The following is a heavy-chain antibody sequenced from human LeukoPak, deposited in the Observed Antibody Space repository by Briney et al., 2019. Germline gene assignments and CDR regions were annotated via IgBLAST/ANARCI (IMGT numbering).Heavy chain of an antibody. V-gene: IGHV3-7*01. CDR2: IKQDGSEK. CDR1: GFTFSSYE. D-gene: IGHD3-3*01. Sequence: PGGSLRLSCAASGFTFSSYEMNWVRQAPGKGLEWVANIKQDGSEKYYVDSVKGRFTISRDNAKNSLYLQMNSLRAEDTAVYYCARDRTTYYDFWSGHTQTYYYSYMDVWGKGTTVTVSS. J-gene: IGHJ6*03. CDR3: ARDRTTYYDFWSGHTQTYYYSYMDV.